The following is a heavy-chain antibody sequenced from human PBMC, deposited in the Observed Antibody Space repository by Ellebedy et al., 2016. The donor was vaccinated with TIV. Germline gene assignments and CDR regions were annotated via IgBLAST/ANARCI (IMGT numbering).Heavy chain of an antibody. CDR3: ASRIGYSSSDFEYFQH. CDR2: INAGNGNT. D-gene: IGHD6-13*01. V-gene: IGHV1-3*01. J-gene: IGHJ1*01. Sequence: ASVKVSCXASGYTFTSYAMHWVRQAPGQRLEWMGWINAGNGNTKYSQKFQGRVTITADESTSTAYMELSSLRSEDTAVYYCASRIGYSSSDFEYFQHWGQGTLVTVSS. CDR1: GYTFTSYA.